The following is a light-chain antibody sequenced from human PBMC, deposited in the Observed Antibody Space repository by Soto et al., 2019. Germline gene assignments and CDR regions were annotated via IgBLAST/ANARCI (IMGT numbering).Light chain of an antibody. CDR3: QQRSNWPIT. V-gene: IGKV3-11*01. CDR2: RTS. Sequence: EIVMTQSPATLSVSPGERATLSCRASQSISSNLAWYQQKPGQAPRLLMFRTSSRATGIPARFSGSGSGTDFTLTISSLEPEDFEVYYCQQRSNWPITLGQGTRLEI. CDR1: QSISSN. J-gene: IGKJ5*01.